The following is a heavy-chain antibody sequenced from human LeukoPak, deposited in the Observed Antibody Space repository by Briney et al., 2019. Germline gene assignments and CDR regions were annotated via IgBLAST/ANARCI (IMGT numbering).Heavy chain of an antibody. CDR2: IYYSGST. CDR3: RLHIGARDGYNSYVVY. Sequence: SETLSLTCTASGDSISSSNYYWGWIRQPPGQGLEWIGSIYYSGSTYYNPSLKSRVTISVDTSENQFSLKLSSVAASDTAVYCTRLHIGARDGYNSYVVYWGQGTLVTVSS. J-gene: IGHJ4*02. D-gene: IGHD5-24*01. V-gene: IGHV4-39*01. CDR1: GDSISSSNYY.